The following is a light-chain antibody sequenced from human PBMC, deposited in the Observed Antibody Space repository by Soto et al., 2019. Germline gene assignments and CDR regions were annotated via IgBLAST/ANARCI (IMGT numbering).Light chain of an antibody. J-gene: IGLJ1*01. V-gene: IGLV2-14*01. CDR1: ISDIGLYNY. Sequence: SVLTQPAAVSESPGQSITISCTGTISDIGLYNYVSWYQQHPGKAPKLVIYEVSNRPSGVSDRFSGSKSDNTASLTISGLQAEDEDNYYCSSFTTTSTLVFGAGTKVTAL. CDR2: EVS. CDR3: SSFTTTSTLV.